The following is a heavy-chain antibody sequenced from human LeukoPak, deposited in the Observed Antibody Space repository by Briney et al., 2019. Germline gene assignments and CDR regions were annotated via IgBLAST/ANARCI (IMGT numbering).Heavy chain of an antibody. CDR3: ARDGAYYDSSGYYYGNDAFDI. Sequence: SETLSLTCTVSRAYISPAAPREGTGVDSGSTNYNPSLKSRVTISVDTSKNQFSLNLNSVTAADTAVYYCARDGAYYDSSGYYYGNDAFDIWGQGTMVTVPS. CDR1: RAYIS. J-gene: IGHJ3*02. CDR2: GST. D-gene: IGHD3-22*01. V-gene: IGHV4-59*12.